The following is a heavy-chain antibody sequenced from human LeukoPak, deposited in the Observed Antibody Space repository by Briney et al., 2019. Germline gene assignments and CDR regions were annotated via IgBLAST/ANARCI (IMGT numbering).Heavy chain of an antibody. CDR1: GFTLSIDT. CDR2: ISRNGGST. CDR3: VKDSFIALYFDS. Sequence: GGSLRLSCSPSGFTLSIDTLHWVRQAPGKGLEYVSTISRNGGSTYYADSMKGRFTISRDISKYTPSLQMSSLRAEDTAIYYCVKDSFIALYFDSWCQASVVTVSS. V-gene: IGHV3-64D*09. J-gene: IGHJ4*02.